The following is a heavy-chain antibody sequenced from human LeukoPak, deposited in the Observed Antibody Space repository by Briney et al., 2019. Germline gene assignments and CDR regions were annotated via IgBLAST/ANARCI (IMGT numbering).Heavy chain of an antibody. CDR3: ASAGRGYYYGSGGRKYYFDY. V-gene: IGHV4-39*07. D-gene: IGHD3-10*01. CDR2: IFYSGST. J-gene: IGHJ4*02. CDR1: GGSISTSNYY. Sequence: PSETLSLTCTVSGGSISTSNYYWGWVRQPPGKGLEWIGNIFYSGSTYYSPSLKSRVTISLDTSRNQFSLKLNSVTAADTAVYYCASAGRGYYYGSGGRKYYFDYWGQGTLVTVSS.